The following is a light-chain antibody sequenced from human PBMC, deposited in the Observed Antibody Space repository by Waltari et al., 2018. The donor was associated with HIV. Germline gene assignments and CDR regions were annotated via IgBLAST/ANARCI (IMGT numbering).Light chain of an antibody. CDR1: RSPIGAGHD. CDR2: GNS. V-gene: IGLV1-40*01. Sequence: QSVLPPPPSVSGAPGQRVTISCTGRRSPIGAGHDVHWYQQLPGTAPKLLIYGNSNRPSGVPDRFSGSKSGTSASLAITGLLAEDEADYYCQSYDSSLSVWVFGGGTKLTVL. CDR3: QSYDSSLSVWV. J-gene: IGLJ3*02.